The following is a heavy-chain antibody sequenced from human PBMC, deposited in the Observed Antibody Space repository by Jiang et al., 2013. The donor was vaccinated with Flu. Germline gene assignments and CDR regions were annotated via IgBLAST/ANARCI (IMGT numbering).Heavy chain of an antibody. V-gene: IGHV5-51*03. CDR3: ARLHARQWLPLGDFDY. D-gene: IGHD6-19*01. CDR1: GYSFTSYW. CDR2: IYPGDSDT. J-gene: IGHJ4*02. Sequence: GAEVKKPGESLKISCKGSGYSFTSYWIGWVRQMPGKGLEWMGIIYPGDSDTRYSPSFQGQVTISADKSISTAYLQWSNLKASDTAMYYCARLHARQWLPLGDFDYWGQGTLVTVSS.